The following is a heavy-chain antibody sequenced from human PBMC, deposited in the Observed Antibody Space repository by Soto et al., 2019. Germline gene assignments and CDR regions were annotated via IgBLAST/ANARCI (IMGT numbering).Heavy chain of an antibody. Sequence: SSVKVSCEASGYTFTGYYMHWVLQAPGQGLEWMGWINPNSGGTNYAQKFQGRVTMTRDTSISTAYMELSRLRSDDTAVYYCARDYSSSWYYFGYWGQGTLVTVSS. V-gene: IGHV1-2*02. J-gene: IGHJ4*02. D-gene: IGHD6-13*01. CDR2: INPNSGGT. CDR1: GYTFTGYY. CDR3: ARDYSSSWYYFGY.